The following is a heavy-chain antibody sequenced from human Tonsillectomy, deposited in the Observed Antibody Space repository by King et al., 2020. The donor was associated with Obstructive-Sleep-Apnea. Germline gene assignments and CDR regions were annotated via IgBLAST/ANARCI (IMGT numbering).Heavy chain of an antibody. J-gene: IGHJ6*02. CDR3: AKAIGSSCYSPGDGMAV. V-gene: IGHV3-23*04. D-gene: IGHD5-18*01. CDR1: GFTFSTYA. Sequence: VQLVESGGGLVQPGGSVRLSCAASGFTFSTYAMNWVRQAPGKGLEWVSDISNSGFRTYYADSVKGRFTISRDNSKNTLYLQMNSLRAEDTAVFYCAKAIGSSCYSPGDGMAVWGQGTTVPVSS. CDR2: ISNSGFRT.